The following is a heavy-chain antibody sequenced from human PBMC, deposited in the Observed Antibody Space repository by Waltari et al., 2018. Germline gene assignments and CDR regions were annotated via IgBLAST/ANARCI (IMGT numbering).Heavy chain of an antibody. CDR3: AKDLTITMVQGVIPYYGMDV. V-gene: IGHV3-23*01. CDR2: ISGSGDNT. Sequence: EVQLLESGGGLVQPGGSLRLSCSASGFAFCNYAMTWVRPAPGKGLEWVSSISGSGDNTYYADSVKGRFTVSRDNSKNTLFLQMNSLRAEDRAVYFCAKDLTITMVQGVIPYYGMDVWGQGTTVTVSS. CDR1: GFAFCNYA. J-gene: IGHJ6*02. D-gene: IGHD3-10*01.